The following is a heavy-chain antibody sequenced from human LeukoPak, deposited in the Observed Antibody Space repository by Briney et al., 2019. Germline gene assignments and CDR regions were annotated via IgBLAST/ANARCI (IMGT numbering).Heavy chain of an antibody. J-gene: IGHJ6*03. Sequence: GGSLRLSCGAAGFDFNDHAMHWVRQAPGKGLEWVAGIIWNGGAIGYADSVKGRFTISRDSAKNSLTLEMDSLRVEDTAIYYCVKDNGYRKYYYYFYMDVWGKGTTVTVSS. V-gene: IGHV3-9*01. CDR2: IIWNGGAI. CDR3: VKDNGYRKYYYYFYMDV. CDR1: GFDFNDHA. D-gene: IGHD5-24*01.